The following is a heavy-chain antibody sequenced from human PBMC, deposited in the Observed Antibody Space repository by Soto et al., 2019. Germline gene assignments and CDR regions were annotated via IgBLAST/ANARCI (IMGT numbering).Heavy chain of an antibody. Sequence: PGGSLRLSCSASGFTFSSYAMHWFRQAPGKGLEYVSAISSNGGSTYYADSVKGRFTISRDNSKNTLYLQMSSLRAEDTAVYYCVNSYDFWSGSKDYYYYYGMDVWGQGTTVTVSS. CDR2: ISSNGGST. V-gene: IGHV3-64D*08. J-gene: IGHJ6*02. CDR1: GFTFSSYA. D-gene: IGHD3-3*01. CDR3: VNSYDFWSGSKDYYYYYGMDV.